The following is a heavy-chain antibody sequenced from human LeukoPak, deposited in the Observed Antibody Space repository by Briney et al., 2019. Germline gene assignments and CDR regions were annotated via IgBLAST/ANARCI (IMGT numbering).Heavy chain of an antibody. CDR3: ARGDTLVVVAATFPYFDY. J-gene: IGHJ4*02. CDR2: INPNSGGT. CDR1: GYTFTGYY. D-gene: IGHD2-15*01. Sequence: AASVKVSCKASGYTFTGYYMHWVRQAPGQGLEWMGWINPNSGGTNYAQKFQGRVTMTRDTSISTAYMELSRLRSDDTAVYYCARGDTLVVVAATFPYFDYWGQGTLVTVSS. V-gene: IGHV1-2*02.